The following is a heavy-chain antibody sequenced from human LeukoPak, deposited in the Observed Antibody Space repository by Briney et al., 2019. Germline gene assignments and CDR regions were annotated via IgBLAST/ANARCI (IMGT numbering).Heavy chain of an antibody. CDR1: GYTFTGYY. CDR2: INPNSGGT. D-gene: IGHD5-18*01. Sequence: GASVKVSCKASGYTFTGYYMHWVRQAPGQGLEWMGWINPNSGGTNYAQKFQGRVTMTRDTSISTAYMELSRLRSDDTAVYYCARADGYSCVYGGNNWFDPWGQGTLVTVSS. CDR3: ARADGYSCVYGGNNWFDP. J-gene: IGHJ5*02. V-gene: IGHV1-2*02.